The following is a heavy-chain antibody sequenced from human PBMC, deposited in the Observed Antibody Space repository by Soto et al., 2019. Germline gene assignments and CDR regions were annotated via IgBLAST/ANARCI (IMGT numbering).Heavy chain of an antibody. CDR3: ARDYSSYGPFDY. CDR1: GFTFSSYS. CDR2: ISSSSSTI. Sequence: GGSMRLSCAASGFTFSSYSMNWVRQAPWKGLEWVSYISSSSSTIYYADSVKGRFTISRDNAKNSLYLQMNSLRAEDTAVYYCARDYSSYGPFDYWGQGTLVTVST. V-gene: IGHV3-48*01. J-gene: IGHJ4*02. D-gene: IGHD5-18*01.